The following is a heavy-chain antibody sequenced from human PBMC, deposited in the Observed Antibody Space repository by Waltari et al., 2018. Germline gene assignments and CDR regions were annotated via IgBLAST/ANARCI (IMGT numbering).Heavy chain of an antibody. J-gene: IGHJ4*02. V-gene: IGHV4-34*01. CDR3: ARKRPNWGIPYYFDY. D-gene: IGHD7-27*01. CDR1: GGSFSGYY. CDR2: MNHSGST. Sequence: QVQLQQWGAGLLKPSETLSLTCAVYGGSFSGYYWSWIRQPPGKGLEWIGEMNHSGSTNYHPSLKSRVTISVDTSRNQLSLKLSSVTAADTAVYYCARKRPNWGIPYYFDYWGQGTLVTVSS.